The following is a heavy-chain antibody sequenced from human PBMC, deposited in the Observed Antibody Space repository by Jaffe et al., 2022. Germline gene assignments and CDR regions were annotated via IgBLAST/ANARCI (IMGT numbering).Heavy chain of an antibody. D-gene: IGHD4-17*01. CDR1: GYSISSGYY. Sequence: QVQLQESGPGLVKPSETLSLTCAVSGYSISSGYYWGWIRQPPGKGLEWIGSIYHSGSTYYNPSLKSRVTISVDTSKNQFSLKLSSVTAADTAVYYCARDLSYGDYDYYYYYYMDVWGKGTTVTVSS. CDR2: IYHSGST. J-gene: IGHJ6*03. CDR3: ARDLSYGDYDYYYYYYMDV. V-gene: IGHV4-38-2*02.